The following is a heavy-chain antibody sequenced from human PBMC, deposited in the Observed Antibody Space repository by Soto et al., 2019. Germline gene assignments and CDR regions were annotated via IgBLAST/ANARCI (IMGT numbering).Heavy chain of an antibody. J-gene: IGHJ4*02. CDR3: ARVGSRGGSSWTPIDY. Sequence: SETPSLTCTVSGGSISSYYWSWIRQPPGKGLEWIGYIYYSGSTNYNPSLKSRVTISVDTSKNQFSLKLSSVTAADTAVYYCARVGSRGGSSWTPIDYWGQGTLVTVSS. D-gene: IGHD6-13*01. CDR1: GGSISSYY. V-gene: IGHV4-59*01. CDR2: IYYSGST.